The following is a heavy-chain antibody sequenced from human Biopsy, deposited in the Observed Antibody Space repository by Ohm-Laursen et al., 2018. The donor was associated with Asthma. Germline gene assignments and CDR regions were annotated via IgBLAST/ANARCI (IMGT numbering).Heavy chain of an antibody. CDR2: INPVSGTT. Sequence: GASVKVSCKSLGGTFNTYVIGWVRQAPGQGLEWMGGINPVSGTTTYPQRFQDRVTISADDSTSTVYMELSSLRSEDTAVYYCARKAGSCISRTCYSLDFWGQGTLVTVSS. D-gene: IGHD2-2*01. CDR1: GGTFNTYV. V-gene: IGHV1-69*13. J-gene: IGHJ4*02. CDR3: ARKAGSCISRTCYSLDF.